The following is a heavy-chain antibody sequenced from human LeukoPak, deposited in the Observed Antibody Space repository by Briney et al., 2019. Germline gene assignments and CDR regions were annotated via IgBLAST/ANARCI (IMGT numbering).Heavy chain of an antibody. J-gene: IGHJ4*02. CDR3: ARVESGYDSWVDY. CDR2: IYHSGST. V-gene: IGHV4-38-2*02. CDR1: TYSISSSYY. Sequence: PSETLSLTCTVSTYSISSSYYWGWIRQPPDKGLEWIGIIYHSGSTYYNPSLKSRVTISVDTSKNQFSLKLNSVTAADTAAYYCARVESGYDSWVDYWGQGTLVTVSS. D-gene: IGHD5-12*01.